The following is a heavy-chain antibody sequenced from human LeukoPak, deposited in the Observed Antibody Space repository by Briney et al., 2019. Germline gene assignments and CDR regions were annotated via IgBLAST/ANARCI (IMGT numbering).Heavy chain of an antibody. CDR3: ARGPRITIFGVVMANDAFDI. D-gene: IGHD3-3*01. Sequence: GGSLRLSCAASGFTFSSYSMNWVRQAPGKGLEWVSSISSSSSYIYYADSVKGRFTISRDNAKNSLYLQMNSLRAEDTAVYYCARGPRITIFGVVMANDAFDIWGQGTMVTVSS. CDR2: ISSSSSYI. CDR1: GFTFSSYS. V-gene: IGHV3-21*01. J-gene: IGHJ3*02.